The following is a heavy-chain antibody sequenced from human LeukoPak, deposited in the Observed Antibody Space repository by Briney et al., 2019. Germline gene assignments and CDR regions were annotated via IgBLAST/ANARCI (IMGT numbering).Heavy chain of an antibody. CDR1: GFTFSSYS. Sequence: PGGSLRLSCAASGFTFSSYSMNCVRQAPGKGLEWGSYISSSSSTIYYADSVKGRFTISRDNAKNSLYLQMNSLRAADTAVYYCARRSGDYSSPFFYWGQGTLVTVSS. D-gene: IGHD4-17*01. V-gene: IGHV3-48*01. J-gene: IGHJ4*02. CDR2: ISSSSSTI. CDR3: ARRSGDYSSPFFY.